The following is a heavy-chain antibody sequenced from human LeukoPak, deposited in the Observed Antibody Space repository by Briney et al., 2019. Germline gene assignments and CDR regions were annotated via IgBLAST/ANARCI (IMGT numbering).Heavy chain of an antibody. CDR2: IYYSGST. V-gene: IGHV4-59*01. J-gene: IGHJ4*02. CDR3: ARGRYGWLPFDY. Sequence: SETLSLTCTVSGGSINSYYWSWIRQPPGKGLEWIGYIYYSGSTNYNPSLKSRVTISVDTSKNQFTLKLSSVTAADTAVYYCARGRYGWLPFDYWGQGTPVTVSS. D-gene: IGHD3-16*01. CDR1: GGSINSYY.